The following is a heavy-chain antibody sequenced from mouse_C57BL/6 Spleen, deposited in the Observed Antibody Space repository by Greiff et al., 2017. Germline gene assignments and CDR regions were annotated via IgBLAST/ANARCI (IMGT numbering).Heavy chain of an antibody. J-gene: IGHJ2*01. V-gene: IGHV1-19*01. Sequence: EVQLQQSGPVLVKPGASVKMSCKASGYTFTDYYMNWVKQSHGKSLEWIGVINPYNGGTSYNQKFKGKATLTVDKSSSTAYMELNSLTSEDSAVYYCARTLITTVVAFDYWGQGTTLTDSS. CDR3: ARTLITTVVAFDY. CDR2: INPYNGGT. D-gene: IGHD1-1*01. CDR1: GYTFTDYY.